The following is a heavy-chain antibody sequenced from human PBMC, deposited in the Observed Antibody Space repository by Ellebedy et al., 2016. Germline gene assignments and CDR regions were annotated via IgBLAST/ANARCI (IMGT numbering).Heavy chain of an antibody. V-gene: IGHV3-53*01. Sequence: GESLKISCAASGFTVSTNYMKWVRQALGKGLEWVSAIFSDGNTYYADSVKGRFTISRDNSKNTLYLQMNSLRAEDTAVYYCARGVGSGWFDPWGQGTLVTVSS. CDR2: IFSDGNT. CDR3: ARGVGSGWFDP. D-gene: IGHD2-15*01. CDR1: GFTVSTNY. J-gene: IGHJ5*02.